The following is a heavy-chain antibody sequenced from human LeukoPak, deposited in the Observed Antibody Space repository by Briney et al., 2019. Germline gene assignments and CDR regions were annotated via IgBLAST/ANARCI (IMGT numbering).Heavy chain of an antibody. CDR1: GFTFSQST. D-gene: IGHD1-26*01. J-gene: IGHJ4*02. V-gene: IGHV3-7*01. CDR2: MHEDGTQI. CDR3: ATGGAPGGRFEN. Sequence: GGSLRLSCVVSGFTFSQSTMTWVRQAPGKGPEWVAKMHEDGTQILYVDSVKGRFTISRDNAKNSLLLQMNSLRVEDTAVYYCATGGAPGGRFENWGQGMLVTVSS.